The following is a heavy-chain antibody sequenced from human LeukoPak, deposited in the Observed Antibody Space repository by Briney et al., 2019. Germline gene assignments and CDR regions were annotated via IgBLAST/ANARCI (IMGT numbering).Heavy chain of an antibody. CDR3: ARAHISAIYYYYMDV. D-gene: IGHD2-21*01. Sequence: SETLSLTCTVSGGSISSYYWSWIRQPPGKGLEWIGYIYYSGSTNYNPSLKSRVTISVDTSKNQFSLKLSSVTAADTAVYYCARAHISAIYYYYMDVWGKGTTVTVSS. V-gene: IGHV4-59*01. CDR2: IYYSGST. CDR1: GGSISSYY. J-gene: IGHJ6*03.